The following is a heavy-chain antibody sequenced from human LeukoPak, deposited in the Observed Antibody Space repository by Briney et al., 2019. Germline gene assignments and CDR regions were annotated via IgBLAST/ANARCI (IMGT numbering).Heavy chain of an antibody. V-gene: IGHV3-23*01. CDR2: LTGDGGT. Sequence: SGGSLRLSCAASGFTFTNYAMSWVRQAPGKGLEWVSVLTGDGGTYYADSVKGRFTNSRDNSKNTLYLQMNSLRAEDTAVYYCASLAGTLFDYWGQGTLVTVSS. CDR3: ASLAGTLFDY. J-gene: IGHJ4*02. CDR1: GFTFTNYA. D-gene: IGHD6-19*01.